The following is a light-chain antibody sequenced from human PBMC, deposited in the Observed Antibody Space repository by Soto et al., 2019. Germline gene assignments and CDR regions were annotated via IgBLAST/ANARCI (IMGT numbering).Light chain of an antibody. Sequence: HSVLTQPASVSGSPGQSITISCTGTSSDVGGYDYVSWYQQHPGKAPKLMIYDVTNRPSGVSNRFSGSKSGNTASLTISGLQTEDEATYYCSSYTSSTSYVFGSGTKLTVL. J-gene: IGLJ1*01. CDR2: DVT. CDR1: SSDVGGYDY. V-gene: IGLV2-14*01. CDR3: SSYTSSTSYV.